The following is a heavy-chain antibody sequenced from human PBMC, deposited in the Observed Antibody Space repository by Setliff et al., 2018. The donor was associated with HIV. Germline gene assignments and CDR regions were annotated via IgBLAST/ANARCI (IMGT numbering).Heavy chain of an antibody. CDR3: ASRVYYYDSSGTLREEGFDP. V-gene: IGHV4-34*01. Sequence: SETLSLTCAVYGRSFSGYYWSWIRQPQGTGLGWIGAINRSVSTYYNTSLKSRVPISVDTSKNQFSLKLCSVTAADAAVDYCASRVYYYDSSGTLREEGFDPWGQGTLVTVSS. D-gene: IGHD3-22*01. CDR1: GRSFSGYY. CDR2: INRSVST. J-gene: IGHJ5*02.